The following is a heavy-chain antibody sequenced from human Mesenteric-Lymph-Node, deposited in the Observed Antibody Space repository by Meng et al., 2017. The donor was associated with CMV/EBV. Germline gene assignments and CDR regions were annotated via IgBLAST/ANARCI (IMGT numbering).Heavy chain of an antibody. D-gene: IGHD6-13*01. V-gene: IGHV3-30*04. CDR2: ILYDGSDK. CDR3: ARDRTAATGSGDGMDV. J-gene: IGHJ6*02. Sequence: GESLKISCAASGYSFSSFAMNWVRQAPGKGLEWVAVILYDGSDKYYADSVKGRFTISRDNSKHTLHLQMGSLRPEDTAVYYCARDRTAATGSGDGMDVWGHGTAVTVSS. CDR1: GYSFSSFA.